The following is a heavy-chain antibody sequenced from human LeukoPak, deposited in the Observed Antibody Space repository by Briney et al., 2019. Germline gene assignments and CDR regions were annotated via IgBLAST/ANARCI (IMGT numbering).Heavy chain of an antibody. Sequence: PSETLSLTCAVSGGSFSGYYWSWIRQPPGKGLEWIGEINHSGSTNYNPSLKSRVTISVDTSKNQFSLKLSSVTAADTAVYYCARGLYGDSCYDCWGQGTLVTVSS. D-gene: IGHD2-15*01. J-gene: IGHJ4*02. CDR2: INHSGST. CDR3: ARGLYGDSCYDC. CDR1: GGSFSGYY. V-gene: IGHV4-34*01.